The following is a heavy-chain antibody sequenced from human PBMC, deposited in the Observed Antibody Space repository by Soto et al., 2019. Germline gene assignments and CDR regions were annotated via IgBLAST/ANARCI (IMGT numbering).Heavy chain of an antibody. CDR1: GGTFSSYA. CDR2: IIPIFGTA. J-gene: IGHJ5*02. V-gene: IGHV1-69*13. Sequence: ASVKVSCKASGGTFSSYAISWVRQAPGQGLEWMGGIIPIFGTANYAQKFQGRVTITAVESTSTAYMELSSLRSEDTAVYYCARDGIVARPPYNWFDPWGQGTLVTVSS. D-gene: IGHD6-6*01. CDR3: ARDGIVARPPYNWFDP.